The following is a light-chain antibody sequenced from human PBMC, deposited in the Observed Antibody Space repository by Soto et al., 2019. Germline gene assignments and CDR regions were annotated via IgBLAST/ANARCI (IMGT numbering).Light chain of an antibody. J-gene: IGLJ2*01. V-gene: IGLV1-40*01. CDR1: SSNIGAGYD. Sequence: QSVLTQPPSVSGAPGQRVTISCTGSSSNIGAGYDVHWYQQVPGTAPKLLIYVNINRPSGVPDRFSGSRSGTSASLAITGLQTEDEADYYCQSFDSSLSGVVFGGGTKLTVL. CDR2: VNI. CDR3: QSFDSSLSGVV.